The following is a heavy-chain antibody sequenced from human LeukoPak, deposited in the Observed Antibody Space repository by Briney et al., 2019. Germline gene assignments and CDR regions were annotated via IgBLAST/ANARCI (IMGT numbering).Heavy chain of an antibody. J-gene: IGHJ3*02. CDR2: ISWNSGSI. CDR1: GFTFDDCA. D-gene: IGHD3-16*02. Sequence: PGRSLRLSCAASGFTFDDCAMHWVRQAPGKGLEWVSGISWNSGSIGYADSVKGRFTISRDNAKNSLYLQMNSLRAEDTAVYYCAREGPIITFGGVIVFNAFDIWGQGTMVTVSS. V-gene: IGHV3-9*01. CDR3: AREGPIITFGGVIVFNAFDI.